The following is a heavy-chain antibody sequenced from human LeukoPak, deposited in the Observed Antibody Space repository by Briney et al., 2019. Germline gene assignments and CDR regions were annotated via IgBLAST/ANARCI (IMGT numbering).Heavy chain of an antibody. Sequence: GGSLRLSCAASGFTFSDYYMSWIRQAPGKGLEWVSYISSSGSTIYYVDSVKGRFTISRDNAKNSLYLQMNSLRAEDTAVYYCARAPAAAGFYYYYGMDVWGQGTTVTVSS. CDR3: ARAPAAAGFYYYYGMDV. CDR2: ISSSGSTI. V-gene: IGHV3-11*01. J-gene: IGHJ6*02. D-gene: IGHD6-13*01. CDR1: GFTFSDYY.